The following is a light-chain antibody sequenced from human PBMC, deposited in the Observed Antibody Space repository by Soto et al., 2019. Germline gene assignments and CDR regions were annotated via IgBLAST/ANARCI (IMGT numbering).Light chain of an antibody. J-gene: IGKJ5*01. Sequence: DIPMTQSPSALSESVGDRVTITGQASQDISNYLNWYQQKPGKAPKLLIYDASNLETGVPSRFSGSGSGTDFTFTISSLQPEDIATYYCQQYDNLITFGQGTRLEIK. V-gene: IGKV1-33*01. CDR1: QDISNY. CDR2: DAS. CDR3: QQYDNLIT.